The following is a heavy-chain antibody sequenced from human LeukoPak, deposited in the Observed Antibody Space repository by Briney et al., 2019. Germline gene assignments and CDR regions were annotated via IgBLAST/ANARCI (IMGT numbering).Heavy chain of an antibody. CDR3: ASTWLRLWPQAPFDI. CDR2: FDPEDGET. J-gene: IGHJ3*02. CDR1: GYTLTELS. Sequence: ASVKVSCKVSGYTLTELSMHWVRQAPGKGLEWMGGFDPEDGETIYAQKFQGRVTMTEDTSTDTAYMELSSLRSEDTAVYYCASTWLRLWPQAPFDIWGQGTMVTVSS. D-gene: IGHD5-18*01. V-gene: IGHV1-24*01.